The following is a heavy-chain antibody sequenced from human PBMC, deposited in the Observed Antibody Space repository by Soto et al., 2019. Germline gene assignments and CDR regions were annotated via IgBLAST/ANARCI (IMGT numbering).Heavy chain of an antibody. J-gene: IGHJ4*02. CDR1: GYTFTSYA. CDR3: AREWRGGYSYFDY. CDR2: INAGNGNT. V-gene: IGHV1-3*01. D-gene: IGHD5-12*01. Sequence: QGQLVQSGAEVKKPGASVKVSCKASGYTFTSYAIYWVRQAPGQRLEWMGWINAGNGNTKYSQNFQGRVTITKDTSASAAYMELSSLRSEDTAIYYCAREWRGGYSYFDYWGQGTLVTVSS.